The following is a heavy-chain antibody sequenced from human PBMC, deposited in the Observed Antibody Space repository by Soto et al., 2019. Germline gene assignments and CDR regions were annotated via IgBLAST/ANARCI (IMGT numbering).Heavy chain of an antibody. CDR2: IYHSGST. V-gene: IGHV4-4*02. Sequence: SETLSLTCAVSGGSISSSNWWSWVRQPPGKGLEWIGEIYHSGSTNYNPSLKSRVTISVDKSKNQFSLKLSSVTAADTAVYYCARKASGWEDHGMDVWGQGTTVTVSS. J-gene: IGHJ6*02. CDR3: ARKASGWEDHGMDV. CDR1: GGSISSSNW. D-gene: IGHD6-19*01.